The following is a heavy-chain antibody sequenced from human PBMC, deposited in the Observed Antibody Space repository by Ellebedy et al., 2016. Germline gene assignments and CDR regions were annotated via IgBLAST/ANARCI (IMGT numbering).Heavy chain of an antibody. J-gene: IGHJ4*02. CDR3: AKDRDRWSTFDY. CDR2: INWNGDYI. Sequence: SLKISCAASGFTFDDYAMHWVRQPPGKGLEWVSSINWNGDYIGYADSVKGRFTISRDNAKNSLYLQMNSLRAEDTAFYYCAKDRDRWSTFDYWGQGILVTVSS. V-gene: IGHV3-9*01. CDR1: GFTFDDYA. D-gene: IGHD4-23*01.